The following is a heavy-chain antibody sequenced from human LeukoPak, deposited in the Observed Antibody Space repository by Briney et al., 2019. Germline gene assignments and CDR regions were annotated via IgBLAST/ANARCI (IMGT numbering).Heavy chain of an antibody. CDR1: GFTFSSYG. CDR3: AKGLYGDYVWGSQY. D-gene: IGHD3-16*01. J-gene: IGHJ4*02. Sequence: PGGSLRLSCAASGFTFSSYGMHWVRQAPGKGLEWVAFIRYDGSNKYYADSVKGRFTISRDNSKNTLYLQMNSLRAEDTALYYCAKGLYGDYVWGSQYWGQGTLVTVSS. CDR2: IRYDGSNK. V-gene: IGHV3-30*02.